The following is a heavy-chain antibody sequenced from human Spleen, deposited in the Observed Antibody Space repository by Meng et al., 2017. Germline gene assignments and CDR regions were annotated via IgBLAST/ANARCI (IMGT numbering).Heavy chain of an antibody. CDR1: GFSFSSYA. CDR3: AKDSVPGVWYYFDY. J-gene: IGHJ4*02. V-gene: IGHV3-23*01. D-gene: IGHD6-19*01. CDR2: ISGSGGST. Sequence: GGSLRLSCAASGFSFSSYAMSWVRQAPGKGLEWVSGISGSGGSTNYADSVKGRFTISRDNSKNTLSLQMNSLRAEDTAVYYCAKDSVPGVWYYFDYWGQGTLVTVSS.